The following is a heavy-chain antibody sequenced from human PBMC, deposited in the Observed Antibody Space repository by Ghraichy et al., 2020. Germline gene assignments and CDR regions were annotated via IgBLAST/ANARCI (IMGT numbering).Heavy chain of an antibody. V-gene: IGHV4-39*01. J-gene: IGHJ6*02. Sequence: SETLSLTCTVSGGSISSSSYYWGWIRQPPGKGLEWIGSIYYSGSTYYNPSLKSRVTISVDTSKNQFSLKLSSVTAADTAVYYCAGIVVVITAVHHYYYGMDVWGQGTTVTVSS. CDR2: IYYSGST. CDR1: GGSISSSSYY. CDR3: AGIVVVITAVHHYYYGMDV. D-gene: IGHD3-22*01.